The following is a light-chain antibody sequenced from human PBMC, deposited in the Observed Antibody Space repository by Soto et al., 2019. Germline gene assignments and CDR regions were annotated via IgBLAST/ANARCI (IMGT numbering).Light chain of an antibody. J-gene: IGKJ2*01. CDR2: AAS. CDR1: QYMRSTY. CDR3: HQYYKAPQT. Sequence: MQSPCTLSLSPGERATLSCXASQYMRSTYIAWYQHNPGQAPTLLIYAASNRANGIPDKFSGRGSGADYSLTISRLEPEDSAAYYCHQYYKAPQTFGQGTKVEIK. V-gene: IGKV3-20*01.